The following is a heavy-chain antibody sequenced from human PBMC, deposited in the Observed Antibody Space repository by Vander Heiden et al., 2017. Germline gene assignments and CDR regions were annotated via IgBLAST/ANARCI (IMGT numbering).Heavy chain of an antibody. CDR3: AKIGIYYGMDV. V-gene: IGHV3-9*01. CDR2: ISWNSGSI. Sequence: EVQLVESGGGLVQPGRSLRISCAAPGFTFDDYAMHWVRQAPGKGLEWVSGISWNSGSIGYADSVKGRFTISRDNAKNSLYLQMNSLRAEDTALYYCAKIGIYYGMDVWGQGTTVTVSS. CDR1: GFTFDDYA. D-gene: IGHD1-20*01. J-gene: IGHJ6*02.